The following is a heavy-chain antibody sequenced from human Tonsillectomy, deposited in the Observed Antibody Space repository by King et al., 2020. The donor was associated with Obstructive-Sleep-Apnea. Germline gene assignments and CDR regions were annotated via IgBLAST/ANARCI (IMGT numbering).Heavy chain of an antibody. CDR2: ISWNSGGI. CDR1: GFTFDDYA. D-gene: IGHD1-26*01. J-gene: IGHJ1*01. CDR3: AKGLGPSIWAEYFQH. V-gene: IGHV3-9*01. Sequence: VQLVESGGGLVQPGRSLRLSCAASGFTFDDYAMHWVRQAPGKGLEWVSSISWNSGGIGYADSVKGRFTISRDNARNSLYLQMNSLRTEDTALYYCAKGLGPSIWAEYFQHWGQGTLVTVSS.